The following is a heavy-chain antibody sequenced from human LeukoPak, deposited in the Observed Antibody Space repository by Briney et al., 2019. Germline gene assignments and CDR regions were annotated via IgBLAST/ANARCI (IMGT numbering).Heavy chain of an antibody. CDR1: GGSISSYY. V-gene: IGHV4-59*12. D-gene: IGHD6-13*01. CDR3: ARGLNREIAAATSYYFDY. Sequence: SETLSLTCTVSGGSISSYYWSWIRQPPGKGLEWIGYIYYSGSTNYNPSLKSRVTISVDTSKNQFSLKLSSVTAADTAVYYCARGLNREIAAATSYYFDYWGQGTLVTVSS. J-gene: IGHJ4*02. CDR2: IYYSGST.